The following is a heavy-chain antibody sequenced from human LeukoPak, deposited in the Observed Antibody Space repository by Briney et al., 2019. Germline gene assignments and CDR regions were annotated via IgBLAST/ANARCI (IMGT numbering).Heavy chain of an antibody. CDR1: GGSFSGYY. V-gene: IGHV4-34*01. D-gene: IGHD3-10*01. J-gene: IGHJ4*02. Sequence: SEALSLTCAVYGGSFSGYYWSWIRQPPGKGLEWIGEINHSGSTNYNPSLKSRVTISVDTSKNQFSPKLSSVTAADTAVCYCARARPSITMVRERSRFDYWGQGTLVTVSS. CDR3: ARARPSITMVRERSRFDY. CDR2: INHSGST.